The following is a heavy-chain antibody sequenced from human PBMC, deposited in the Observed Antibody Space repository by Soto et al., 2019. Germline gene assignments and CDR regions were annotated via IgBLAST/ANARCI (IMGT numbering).Heavy chain of an antibody. CDR2: ISYDGGNK. CDR1: GFTFSSYG. V-gene: IGHV3-30*18. J-gene: IGHJ5*02. CDR3: AKDPWKQQLPSGGGGVWFDP. Sequence: QVQLVESGGGVVQPGRSLRLSCAASGFTFSSYGMHWVRQAPGKGLEWVAVISYDGGNKYYADSVKGRFTISRDNSKNTLYLQMNSLRAEDTAVYYCAKDPWKQQLPSGGGGVWFDPWGQGTLVTVSS. D-gene: IGHD6-13*01.